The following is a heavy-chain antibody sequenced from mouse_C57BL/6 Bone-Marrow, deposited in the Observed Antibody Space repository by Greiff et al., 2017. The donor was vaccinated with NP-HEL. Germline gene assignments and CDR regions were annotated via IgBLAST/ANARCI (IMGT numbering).Heavy chain of an antibody. CDR1: GFTFSSYG. CDR2: ISSGGSYT. J-gene: IGHJ4*01. V-gene: IGHV5-6*02. Sequence: EVKLVESGGDFLKPGGSLKLSCAASGFTFSSYGMSWVRQTPDKRLEWVATISSGGSYTYYPDSVKGRFTISRANAKNTLYLQMSSLKSEATAMYHCARRQTQRHYDREYGSQETSGTVPT. CDR3: ARRQTQRHYDREY.